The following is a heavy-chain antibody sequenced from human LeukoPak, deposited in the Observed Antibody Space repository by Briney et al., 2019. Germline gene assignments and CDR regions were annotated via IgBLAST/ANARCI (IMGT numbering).Heavy chain of an antibody. Sequence: ASVKVSCKVSGYTLSELGIHWVRQAPGQGLEWMGWISANDGDTDYAQSLQGRVTMTTDTSMNTAYMELRSLRSDDTAVYYCARAGGYYYRRGTDYMDVWGKGTTVTVSS. CDR2: ISANDGDT. V-gene: IGHV1-18*01. D-gene: IGHD3-3*01. CDR3: ARAGGYYYRRGTDYMDV. CDR1: GYTLSELG. J-gene: IGHJ6*03.